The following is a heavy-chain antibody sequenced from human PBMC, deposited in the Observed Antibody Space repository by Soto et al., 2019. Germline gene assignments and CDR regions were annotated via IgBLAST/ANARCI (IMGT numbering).Heavy chain of an antibody. D-gene: IGHD3-16*01. CDR3: GADVAEVGKGELDY. J-gene: IGHJ4*02. CDR1: GFSFSIAW. V-gene: IGHV3-15*01. Sequence: EVQVMESGGGLVESGGSLRLSCTASGFSFSIAWMTWVRQAPGKGLEWLGRVKSRSSGGTVDYAAPVKGRFTISRDDSKNTVILQMNSLKMEDTAVYYCGADVAEVGKGELDYWGRGALVTVSS. CDR2: VKSRSSGGTV.